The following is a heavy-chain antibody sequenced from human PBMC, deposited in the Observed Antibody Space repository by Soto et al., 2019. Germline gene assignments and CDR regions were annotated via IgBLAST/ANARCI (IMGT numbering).Heavy chain of an antibody. J-gene: IGHJ6*02. V-gene: IGHV5-10-1*01. D-gene: IGHD6-13*01. CDR2: IDPSDSYT. CDR3: ARRGGSSWYHDYYYGMDV. Sequence: LGESLKISCKGSGYSFTSYWISWVRQMPGKGLEWMGRIDPSDSYTNYSPSFQGHVTISADKSISTAYLQWSSLKASDTAMYYCARRGGSSWYHDYYYGMDVWGQGTTVTVSS. CDR1: GYSFTSYW.